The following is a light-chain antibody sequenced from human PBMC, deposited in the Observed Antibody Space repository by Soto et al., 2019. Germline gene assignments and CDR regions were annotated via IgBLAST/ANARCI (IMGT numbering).Light chain of an antibody. CDR2: QDN. V-gene: IGLV3-1*01. Sequence: SYELTQPPSVSVSPGQTVSIPCSGARLGDKYAHWYQQKPGQSPVVVIYQDNKRPSGIPERFSGSNSGNTATLTISGTQAMDEADYYCQAWDRTTAVFGGGTKLTVL. CDR1: RLGDKY. CDR3: QAWDRTTAV. J-gene: IGLJ2*01.